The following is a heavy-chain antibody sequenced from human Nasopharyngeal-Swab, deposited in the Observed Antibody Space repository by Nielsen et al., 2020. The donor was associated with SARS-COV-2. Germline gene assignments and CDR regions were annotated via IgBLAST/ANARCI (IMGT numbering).Heavy chain of an antibody. J-gene: IGHJ5*02. CDR1: GYFLSSGYY. V-gene: IGHV4-38-2*02. CDR2: LSHRGNT. Sequence: SETLSLTCSVPGYFLSSGYYWGWIRQSPRKGLEWIGSLSHRGNTYYNPSLKSRVTMSLDTSKNQFSLNLRSVTAADTAVYYCARDYYYDSSGPYIPWGQGIRVTVSS. D-gene: IGHD3-22*01. CDR3: ARDYYYDSSGPYIP.